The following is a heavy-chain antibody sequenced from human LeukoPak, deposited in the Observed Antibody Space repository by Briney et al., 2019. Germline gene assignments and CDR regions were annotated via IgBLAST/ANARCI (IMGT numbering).Heavy chain of an antibody. D-gene: IGHD4-17*01. Sequence: PSETLSLTCTVSGASVSSGSYYWSWIRQPPGKGLEWIGYIHYSGSTNNNPSLESRVTTSLDTSKNQFSLKPTSVTAADTAVYYCTRGRRMVTTTAFDIWGQGTMVTVSS. CDR1: GASVSSGSYY. V-gene: IGHV4-61*01. CDR3: TRGRRMVTTTAFDI. CDR2: IHYSGST. J-gene: IGHJ3*02.